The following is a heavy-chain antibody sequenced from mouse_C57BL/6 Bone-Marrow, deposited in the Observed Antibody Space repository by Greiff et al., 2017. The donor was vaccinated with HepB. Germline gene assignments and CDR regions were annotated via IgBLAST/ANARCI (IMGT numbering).Heavy chain of an antibody. D-gene: IGHD1-1*01. CDR1: GCSFTDYN. V-gene: IGHV1-39*01. J-gene: IGHJ2*01. CDR2: INPNYGTT. CDR3: AREYYYGSSKDFDY. Sequence: EVQLQQSGPELVKPGASVKISCKASGCSFTDYNMNWVKQSNGKSLEWIGVINPNYGTTSYNQKFKGKATLTVDQSSSTAYMQLNSLTSEDSPVYYCAREYYYGSSKDFDYWGQGTTLTVSS.